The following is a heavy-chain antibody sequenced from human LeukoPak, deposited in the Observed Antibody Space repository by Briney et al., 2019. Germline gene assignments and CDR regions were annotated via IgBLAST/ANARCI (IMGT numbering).Heavy chain of an antibody. CDR1: GFTFSSNA. CDR3: AKAHYDFWSGYPYFDY. V-gene: IGHV3-23*01. CDR2: ISDSGGTI. J-gene: IGHJ4*02. D-gene: IGHD3-3*01. Sequence: GASLRLSCAASGFTFSSNAMSWVRQAPEKGLEWASAISDSGGTIYYADSVKGRFTISRDNSKNTLYLQMNSLRAEDTDVYHCAKAHYDFWSGYPYFDYWGQGMLVTVSS.